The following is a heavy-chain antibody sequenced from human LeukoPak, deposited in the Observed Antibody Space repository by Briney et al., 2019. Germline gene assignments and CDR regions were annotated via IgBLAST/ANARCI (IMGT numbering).Heavy chain of an antibody. J-gene: IGHJ5*02. D-gene: IGHD6-19*01. CDR3: AKEDWAAGSGWYP. CDR2: ISYDGSSK. Sequence: PGRSLRLSCAASGFTFSSYAMHWVRQAPGKGLEWVAVISYDGSSKYYADSVKGRFTISRDNAKNTLYLQMNSLRAEDTAVYYCAKEDWAAGSGWYPWGQGTLVTVSS. V-gene: IGHV3-30-3*01. CDR1: GFTFSSYA.